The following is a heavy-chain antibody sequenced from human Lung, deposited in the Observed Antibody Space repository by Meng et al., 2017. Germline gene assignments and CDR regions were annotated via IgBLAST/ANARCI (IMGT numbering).Heavy chain of an antibody. D-gene: IGHD4-11*01. CDR1: CGPFSDYY. Sequence: QVQLRPGAAGLFRPAGSLPLTRVVCCGPFSDYYWSWIRQPPGKGLEWIGEINHSGSTNYNPSLESRATISVDTSQNNLSLKLSSVTAADSAVYYCARGPTTMAHDFDYWGQGTLVTVSS. V-gene: IGHV4-34*01. CDR3: ARGPTTMAHDFDY. J-gene: IGHJ4*02. CDR2: INHSGST.